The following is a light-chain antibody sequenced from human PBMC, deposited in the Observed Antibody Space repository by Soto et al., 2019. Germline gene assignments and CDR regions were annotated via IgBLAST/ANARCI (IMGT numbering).Light chain of an antibody. CDR1: QSVSSN. V-gene: IGKV3-15*01. CDR2: GAS. J-gene: IGKJ2*02. Sequence: EIVMTQSPATLSVSRGERATLSCRASQSVSSNLAWYQQKPGQAPRLLIYGASTRATGIPARFSGSRSGTEFTLTISSLQSEDFAVYYCQQYNNWPCTFGQGTKLEIK. CDR3: QQYNNWPCT.